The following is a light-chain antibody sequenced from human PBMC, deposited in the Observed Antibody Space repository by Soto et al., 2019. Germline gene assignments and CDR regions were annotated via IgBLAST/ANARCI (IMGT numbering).Light chain of an antibody. J-gene: IGKJ5*01. CDR3: QQYNNWPPIT. V-gene: IGKV3-15*01. CDR2: GAS. CDR1: QNVYNN. Sequence: EIVMTQSPATLSVSPGEGATLSCKASQNVYNNLAWYQQRPGQPPRLLIYGASTRATGIPGRFSGSGSGTEFTLTISSLQSEDFAVYYCQQYNNWPPITFGQGTRLEIK.